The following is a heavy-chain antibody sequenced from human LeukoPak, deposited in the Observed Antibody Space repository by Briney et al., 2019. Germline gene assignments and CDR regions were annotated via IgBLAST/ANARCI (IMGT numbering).Heavy chain of an antibody. CDR3: ARVTAMVLKYYYYMDV. V-gene: IGHV3-66*02. D-gene: IGHD5-18*01. J-gene: IGHJ6*03. Sequence: GGSLRLSCAASGFTVSSNYMSWVRQAPGKGLEWDSVIYSGGSTYYADSVKGRFTISRDNSKNTLYLQMNSLRAEDTAVYYCARVTAMVLKYYYYMDVWGKGTTVTVSS. CDR2: IYSGGST. CDR1: GFTVSSNY.